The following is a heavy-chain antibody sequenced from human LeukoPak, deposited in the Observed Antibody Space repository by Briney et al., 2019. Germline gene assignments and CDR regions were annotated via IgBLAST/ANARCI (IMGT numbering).Heavy chain of an antibody. J-gene: IGHJ4*02. V-gene: IGHV4-59*01. CDR1: GGSISSYY. Sequence: SETLSLTCTVSGGSISSYYWSWIRQPPGKGLEWIGYIYYSGSTNYNPSLKSRVTISVDTSKNQFSLKLSSVTAADTAVYYCARRYCSSTSCYYFDYWGQGALVTVSS. D-gene: IGHD2-2*01. CDR3: ARRYCSSTSCYYFDY. CDR2: IYYSGST.